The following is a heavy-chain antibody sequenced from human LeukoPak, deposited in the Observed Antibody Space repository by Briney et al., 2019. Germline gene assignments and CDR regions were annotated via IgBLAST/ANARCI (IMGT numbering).Heavy chain of an antibody. CDR1: GGSISSYY. CDR3: AREVHEWYSDRSGYQSSYYFDS. Sequence: SETLSLTCSVSGGSISSYYWSWIRQPPGKGLEWIGHICTSGSTRYSPSLKSRVTISVDTSKNQFSLKLNSVTAADTAVYFCAREVHEWYSDRSGYQSSYYFDSWGLGTLVTVSS. V-gene: IGHV4-4*08. CDR2: ICTSGST. J-gene: IGHJ4*02. D-gene: IGHD3-22*01.